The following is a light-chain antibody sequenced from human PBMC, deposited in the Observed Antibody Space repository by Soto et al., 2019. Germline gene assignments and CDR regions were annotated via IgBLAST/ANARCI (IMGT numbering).Light chain of an antibody. CDR2: GAS. J-gene: IGKJ5*01. V-gene: IGKV3-20*01. CDR1: QSVSSSY. CDR3: QQYGSSHSIT. Sequence: EIVLTQSPGTLSLSPGERATLSCRASQSVSSSYLAWYQQKPGQAPRLLIYGASSRATGIPDRFSGSGSGTDFTLTISRLEPEDFAVYYCQQYGSSHSITIGQGTRLEIK.